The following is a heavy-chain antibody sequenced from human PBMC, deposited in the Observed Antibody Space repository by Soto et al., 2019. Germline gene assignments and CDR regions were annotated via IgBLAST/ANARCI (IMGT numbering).Heavy chain of an antibody. V-gene: IGHV4-59*01. Sequence: SETLSLTCTVSGGSISSYYWSWIRQPPGKGLEWIGYIYYSGSTNYNPSLKSRVTISVDTSKNQFSLKLSSVTAADTAVYYCARDGYYYGSGSYYKYSDVWGKGTTVTVSS. J-gene: IGHJ6*04. CDR2: IYYSGST. CDR3: ARDGYYYGSGSYYKYSDV. CDR1: GGSISSYY. D-gene: IGHD3-10*01.